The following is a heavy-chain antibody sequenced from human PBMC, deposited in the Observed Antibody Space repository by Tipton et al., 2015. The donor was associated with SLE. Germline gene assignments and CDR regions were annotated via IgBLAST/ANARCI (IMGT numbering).Heavy chain of an antibody. CDR1: GYSITSGYY. J-gene: IGHJ4*02. V-gene: IGHV4-38-2*02. CDR2: MSQTGIT. Sequence: GLVKPSETVSLTCTVSGYSITSGYYWGWIRQPPGKGLEWIGSMSQTGITYYNPTLMSRVTISGDTSKNQFFLNLDSVTAADTAVYYCVREHHPRITVFGADCWGQGTLGTVPS. CDR3: VREHHPRITVFGADC. D-gene: IGHD3-3*01.